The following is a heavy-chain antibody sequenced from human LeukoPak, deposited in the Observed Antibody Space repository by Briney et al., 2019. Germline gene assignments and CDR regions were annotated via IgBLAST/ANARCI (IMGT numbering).Heavy chain of an antibody. V-gene: IGHV4-39*01. CDR1: GGSIGTSSYY. CDR2: IYYGGNI. Sequence: SETLSLTCSVSGGSIGTSSYYWGWIRQPPGKGLEWLGTIYYGGNINYNLSLKSRLTISADTSNNQLSLKLSSVTAADTAVYYCASAEANYGGSVFDYWGQGTPVTVSS. CDR3: ASAEANYGGSVFDY. D-gene: IGHD4-23*01. J-gene: IGHJ4*02.